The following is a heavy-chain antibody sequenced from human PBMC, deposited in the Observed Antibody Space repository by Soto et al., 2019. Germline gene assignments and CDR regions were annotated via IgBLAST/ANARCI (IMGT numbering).Heavy chain of an antibody. V-gene: IGHV2-5*02. CDR3: AQRLLDYGLGRERANYFDP. D-gene: IGHD3-10*01. CDR2: IYWDDDK. J-gene: IGHJ5*02. CDR1: GFSLSTTGVG. Sequence: QITLKESGPTLVRPTQTLTLTCTFSGFSLSTTGVGVGWIRQPPGKALEWLALIYWDDDKRYSPSLKSRLTITKFTSKNEVILTMTKMDPVDTSTYYCAQRLLDYGLGRERANYFDPGGQGTLVTVSS.